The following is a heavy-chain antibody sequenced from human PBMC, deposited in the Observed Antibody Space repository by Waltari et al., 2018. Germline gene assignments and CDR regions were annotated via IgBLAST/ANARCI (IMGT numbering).Heavy chain of an antibody. Sequence: YYWGWVRQPPGKGLEWIGNMYYSGSTYYNPSLKSRVTISGDTSKSQFSLKLSSVTAADTSMYYCVRHARTTSGGKHFDHWGQGMLVTVSP. J-gene: IGHJ4*02. CDR1: YY. D-gene: IGHD2-15*01. CDR2: MYYSGST. CDR3: VRHARTTSGGKHFDH. V-gene: IGHV4-39*01.